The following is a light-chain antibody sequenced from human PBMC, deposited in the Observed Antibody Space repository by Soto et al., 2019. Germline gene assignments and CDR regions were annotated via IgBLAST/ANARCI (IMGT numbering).Light chain of an antibody. CDR3: TSYTRSSTWV. CDR1: SSDVAGYNH. Sequence: QSALTQPASVSGSPGQSITISCTGTSSDVAGYNHVSWYQHHPGKAPKLMIYEVSNRPSGVSNRFSGSKSGNTASLTISGLQAEDEADYYCTSYTRSSTWVFGGGTKLTVL. V-gene: IGLV2-14*01. CDR2: EVS. J-gene: IGLJ3*02.